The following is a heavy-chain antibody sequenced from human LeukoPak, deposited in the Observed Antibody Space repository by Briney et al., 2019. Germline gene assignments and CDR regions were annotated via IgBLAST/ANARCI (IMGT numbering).Heavy chain of an antibody. D-gene: IGHD4-17*01. CDR3: ARGSRDYGDYGDFDY. Sequence: SETLSLTCAVYGGSFSGYYWSWIRQPPGKGLEWIGEINHSGSTNYNPSLKSRVTISVDTSKNQFSLKLSSVTAADTAVHYCARGSRDYGDYGDFDYWGQGTLVTVSS. CDR2: INHSGST. J-gene: IGHJ4*02. CDR1: GGSFSGYY. V-gene: IGHV4-34*01.